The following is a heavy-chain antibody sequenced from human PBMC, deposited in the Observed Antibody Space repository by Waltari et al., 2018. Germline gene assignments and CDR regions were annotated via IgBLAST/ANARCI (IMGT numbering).Heavy chain of an antibody. CDR1: GYTFTDYY. Sequence: EVQLVQSGAEVKKPGATVKISCKVSGYTFTDYYMHWVQQAPGKGLEWMGLVVPEDGETIYAEKFQGRVTITADTSTDTAYMELSSLRSEDTAVYYCATPPLYCSGGSCPGGYFDYWGQGTLVTVSS. D-gene: IGHD2-15*01. J-gene: IGHJ4*02. CDR3: ATPPLYCSGGSCPGGYFDY. CDR2: VVPEDGET. V-gene: IGHV1-69-2*01.